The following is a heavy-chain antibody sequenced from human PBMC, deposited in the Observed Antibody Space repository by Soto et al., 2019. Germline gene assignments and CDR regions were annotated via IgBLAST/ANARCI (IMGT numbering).Heavy chain of an antibody. J-gene: IGHJ4*02. CDR2: ISISGDYM. CDR1: GLAFSSYE. CDR3: TEDLTGATGD. D-gene: IGHD1-7*01. V-gene: IGHV3-48*03. Sequence: GGSLRLSCAASGLAFSSYEMNWVRQAPGKGPEWVSFISISGDYMNYADSVKGRFTISRDNAKNSLSLQMNSLRLGDTAVYYCTEDLTGATGDWGQGTLVTVPS.